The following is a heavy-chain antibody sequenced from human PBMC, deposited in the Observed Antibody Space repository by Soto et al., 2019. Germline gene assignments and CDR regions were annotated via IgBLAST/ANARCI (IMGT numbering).Heavy chain of an antibody. D-gene: IGHD2-8*01. V-gene: IGHV4-39*01. CDR1: GDSITTNGYY. CDR3: ARSHYTYGLLIDS. CDR2: VYWTGST. Sequence: KPSETLSLTCFVSGDSITTNGYYWGWIRQPPGKGLQWIGNVYWTGSTFSHPSLTSRVFISVDTSKNEFSLRLTSVTAADTAVYYCARSHYTYGLLIDSWGPGTLVTVSS. J-gene: IGHJ4*02.